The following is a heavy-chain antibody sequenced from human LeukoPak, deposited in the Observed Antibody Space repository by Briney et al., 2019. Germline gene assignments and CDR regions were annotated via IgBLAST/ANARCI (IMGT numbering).Heavy chain of an antibody. CDR2: ICTSGRN. J-gene: IGHJ5*02. D-gene: IGHD3-10*01. Sequence: SETLSLTCTVSGGSISSGSYSWSWIRQPAGQGLEWIGHICTSGRNNYNPSLERRVSMSVDTSKNQFSLKLSSVTAADTAVYYCARDSGTTGEVKFDPWGQGTLVIVSS. CDR3: ARDSGTTGEVKFDP. V-gene: IGHV4-61*09. CDR1: GGSISSGSYS.